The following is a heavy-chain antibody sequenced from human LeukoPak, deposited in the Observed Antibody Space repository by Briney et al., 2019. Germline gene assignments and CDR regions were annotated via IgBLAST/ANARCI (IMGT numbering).Heavy chain of an antibody. CDR2: IYYSGST. CDR3: ARGTAAIANAFDT. D-gene: IGHD3-22*01. J-gene: IGHJ3*02. V-gene: IGHV4-59*12. Sequence: SETLSLTCTVSGGSISSYYGSWIRQPPGKGLEWIGYIYYSGSTNYNPSLKSRVTISVDTSKNQFSLKLSSVTAADTAVYYCARGTAAIANAFDTWGQGTMVTVSS. CDR1: GGSISSYY.